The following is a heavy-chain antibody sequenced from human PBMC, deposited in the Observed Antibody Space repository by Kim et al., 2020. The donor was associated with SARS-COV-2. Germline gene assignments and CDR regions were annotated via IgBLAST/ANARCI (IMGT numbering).Heavy chain of an antibody. CDR3: ARDPPGPDYSFDL. Sequence: SETLSLTCIVSGGSISNHYWSWIRQPPGKGLEWIGYIDYSGSTNSNPSLKSRVTISVDTSENQFSLKLSSVTAADTAVYYCARDPPGPDYSFDLWGQGTMVTVFS. V-gene: IGHV4-59*11. CDR1: GGSISNHY. J-gene: IGHJ3*01. D-gene: IGHD5-12*01. CDR2: IDYSGST.